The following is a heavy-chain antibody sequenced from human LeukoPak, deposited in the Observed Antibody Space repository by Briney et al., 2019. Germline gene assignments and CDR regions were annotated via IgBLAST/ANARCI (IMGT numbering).Heavy chain of an antibody. CDR2: IGVSGGST. D-gene: IGHD3-22*01. Sequence: PGGSLRLSCAASGLTFSEYAMSWVRQVPGMGLEWVSTIGVSGGSTNYADSVKGRFTISRDNSKNTLYLQMNSLRAEDTAVYYCARATGEVTSTGYYDSSGGGFDYWGQGTLVTVSS. CDR1: GLTFSEYA. CDR3: ARATGEVTSTGYYDSSGGGFDY. J-gene: IGHJ4*02. V-gene: IGHV3-23*01.